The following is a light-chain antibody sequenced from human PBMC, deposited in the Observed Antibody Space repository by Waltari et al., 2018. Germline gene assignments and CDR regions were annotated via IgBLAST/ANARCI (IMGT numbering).Light chain of an antibody. J-gene: IGLJ2*01. CDR3: SSYTGSSTLVI. CDR2: GVS. CDR1: SSDVGTYDY. V-gene: IGLV2-14*01. Sequence: QSALTQPASVSGSPGQSITISCTGSSSDVGTYDYVSWYQHHPGKAPNLIIYGVSNRPSGVSNRFSGSKSGNTASLTISGVQAEDEADYYCSSYTGSSTLVIFGGGTKLTVL.